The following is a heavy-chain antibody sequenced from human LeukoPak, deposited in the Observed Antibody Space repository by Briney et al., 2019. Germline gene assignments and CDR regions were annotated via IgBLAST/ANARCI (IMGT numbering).Heavy chain of an antibody. D-gene: IGHD2-15*01. Sequence: ASVKVSCKASGGTFSSYAIGWVRQAPGQGLEWMGGITPIFGTANYAQKFQGRVTITADESTSTAYMELSSLRSEDTAVYYCARRNVVVVAATSYYYYGMDVWGQGTTVTVSS. CDR2: ITPIFGTA. CDR3: ARRNVVVVAATSYYYYGMDV. J-gene: IGHJ6*02. V-gene: IGHV1-69*13. CDR1: GGTFSSYA.